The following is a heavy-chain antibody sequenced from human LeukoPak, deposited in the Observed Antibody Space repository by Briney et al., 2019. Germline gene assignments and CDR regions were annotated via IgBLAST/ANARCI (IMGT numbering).Heavy chain of an antibody. J-gene: IGHJ4*02. Sequence: ASVKVSCEASGYIFTGYYVHWVRQAPGQGLERMGWINPNSGGTNYAQKFQGRVTMTRDTSISTAYMDLSRLRSDDTAVYYCVRGDSSPYVYFDYWGQGTLVTVSS. V-gene: IGHV1-2*02. CDR2: INPNSGGT. D-gene: IGHD3-22*01. CDR3: VRGDSSPYVYFDY. CDR1: GYIFTGYY.